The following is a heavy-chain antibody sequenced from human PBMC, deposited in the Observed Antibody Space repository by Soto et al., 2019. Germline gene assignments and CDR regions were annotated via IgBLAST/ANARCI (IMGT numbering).Heavy chain of an antibody. CDR2: IYGGGYT. J-gene: IGHJ5*02. CDR3: ARAVAATLGWFDP. V-gene: IGHV3-53*01. D-gene: IGHD2-15*01. Sequence: EVQLVESGGGLIQPGGSLRLSCAASGFIVSRNYMSWVRQAPGKGLEWVSVIYGGGYTYYADSVKGRFTISRDNSKNTLYLQMNSLRAEDTAVYYCARAVAATLGWFDPWGQGTLVTVSS. CDR1: GFIVSRNY.